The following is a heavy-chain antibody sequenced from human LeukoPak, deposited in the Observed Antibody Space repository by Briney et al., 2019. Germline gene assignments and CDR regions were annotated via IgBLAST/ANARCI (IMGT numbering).Heavy chain of an antibody. CDR3: LKDFGRNLGGPGY. CDR1: GFTFGSYA. V-gene: IGHV3-23*01. CDR2: ISGSGGST. D-gene: IGHD3-10*01. J-gene: IGHJ4*02. Sequence: PGGSLRLSCAASGFTFGSYAMSWVRQAPGKGLEWVSAISGSGGSTYYADFVKGRFTISRDNSKNTLYLQMNSLRAEDTAVYYCLKDFGRNLGGPGYWGRGTLVTVSA.